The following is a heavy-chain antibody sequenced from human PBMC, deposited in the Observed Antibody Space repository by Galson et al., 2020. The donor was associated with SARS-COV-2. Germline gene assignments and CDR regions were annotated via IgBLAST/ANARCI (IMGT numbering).Heavy chain of an antibody. V-gene: IGHV3-23*01. J-gene: IGHJ4*02. CDR3: AKHSGLFDTGYYLDY. D-gene: IGHD5-12*01. Sequence: SGGGTSYADSVRGRFTISRDNSKNTIYLHMNSLRAEDTAVYSCAKHSGLFDTGYYLDYWGQGTLVTVSS. CDR2: SGGGT.